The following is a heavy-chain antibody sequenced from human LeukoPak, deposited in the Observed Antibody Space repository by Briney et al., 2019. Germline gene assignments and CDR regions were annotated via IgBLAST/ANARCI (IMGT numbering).Heavy chain of an antibody. Sequence: GASVKVSCKASGYTFTSYGISWVRQAPGQGLEWMGWISAYNGNTNYAQKLQGRVTMTTDTSTSTAYMELRSLRSDDTAVYYCARVAQYSGSPTTPLEYWGQGTLVTVSS. CDR3: ARVAQYSGSPTTPLEY. D-gene: IGHD6-13*01. V-gene: IGHV1-18*01. CDR1: GYTFTSYG. CDR2: ISAYNGNT. J-gene: IGHJ4*02.